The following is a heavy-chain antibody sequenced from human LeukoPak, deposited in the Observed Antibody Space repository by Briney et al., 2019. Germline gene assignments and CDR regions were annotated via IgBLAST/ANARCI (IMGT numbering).Heavy chain of an antibody. Sequence: SETLSLTCTVSGGSISSYYWSWIRQPPGKGLELIGYSYYIGSTNYNPSLTSRVTISVDTSKNQFSLTQSSVTAADTAVYYCARGDWGSPDYYYMDVWGKGTTVTISS. CDR2: SYYIGST. V-gene: IGHV4-59*08. CDR3: ARGDWGSPDYYYMDV. J-gene: IGHJ6*03. CDR1: GGSISSYY. D-gene: IGHD2-21*02.